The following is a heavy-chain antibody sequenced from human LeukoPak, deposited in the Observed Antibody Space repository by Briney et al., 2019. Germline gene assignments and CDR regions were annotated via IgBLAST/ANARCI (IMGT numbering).Heavy chain of an antibody. CDR3: AKDVAKWELLPCEYDY. D-gene: IGHD1-26*01. CDR1: GFTFSSYG. V-gene: IGHV3-30*18. CDR2: ISYDGSNK. Sequence: GGSLRLSCAASGFTFSSYGMHWVRQAPGKGLEWVAVISYDGSNKYYADSVKGRFTISRDNSKYTLYLQMNSLRAEDTAVYYCAKDVAKWELLPCEYDYWGQGTLVTVSS. J-gene: IGHJ4*02.